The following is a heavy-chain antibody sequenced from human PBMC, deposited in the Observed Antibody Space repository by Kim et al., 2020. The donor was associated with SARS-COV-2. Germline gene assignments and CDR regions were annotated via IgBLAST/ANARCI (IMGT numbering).Heavy chain of an antibody. V-gene: IGHV4-59*01. CDR1: GGSISSYY. J-gene: IGHJ4*02. CDR2: IYYSGST. CDR3: GATSSSWYVVDY. D-gene: IGHD6-13*01. Sequence: SETLSLTCTVSGGSISSYYWSWIRQPPGKGLKWIGYIYYSGSTNYNPSLKSRVTISVDTSKNQFSLKLSSVTAADTAVYYCGATSSSWYVVDYWGQGTLVTVSS.